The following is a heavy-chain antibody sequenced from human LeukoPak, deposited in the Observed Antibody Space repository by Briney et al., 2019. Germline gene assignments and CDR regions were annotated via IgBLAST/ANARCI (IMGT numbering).Heavy chain of an antibody. CDR3: TREVNYCGPSSCSTPQDN. V-gene: IGHV3-48*01. CDR1: GFPFSSYS. D-gene: IGHD2-2*01. J-gene: IGHJ4*02. CDR2: ITTSGRSI. Sequence: PGGSLRLSCAASGFPFSSYSMNWVRQAPGKGLEWVSYITTSGRSIHYADSVKGRFTISRDNAKNTLYLQMDSLRADDTAVYYCTREVNYCGPSSCSTPQDNWGQGTLVTVSS.